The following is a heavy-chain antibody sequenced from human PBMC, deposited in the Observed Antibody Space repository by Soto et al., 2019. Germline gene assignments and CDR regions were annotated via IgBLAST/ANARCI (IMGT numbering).Heavy chain of an antibody. CDR1: GGSISSSSYY. CDR3: ARTQYYYDSSGYTAAYYFDY. V-gene: IGHV4-39*01. J-gene: IGHJ4*02. D-gene: IGHD3-22*01. Sequence: SETLSLTCTVSGGSISSSSYYWGWIRQPPGKGLEWIGSIYYSGSTYYNPSLKSRVTISVDTSKNQFSLKLSSVTAADTAVYYCARTQYYYDSSGYTAAYYFDYWGQGTLVTV. CDR2: IYYSGST.